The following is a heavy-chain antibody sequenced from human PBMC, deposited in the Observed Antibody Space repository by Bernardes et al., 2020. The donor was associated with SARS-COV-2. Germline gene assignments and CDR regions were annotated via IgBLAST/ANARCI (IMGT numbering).Heavy chain of an antibody. Sequence: SEPLSLTCIVSGGSISSYHWSWIRQPPGKGLEWIGHIHYSGSTNYNPSLKSRVTISIDTSKNQFSLNLRSVTAADTAVYYCARQGGSGSSPDYWGQGTLVTVAS. CDR3: ARQGGSGSSPDY. D-gene: IGHD3-10*01. J-gene: IGHJ4*02. CDR2: IHYSGST. CDR1: GGSISSYH. V-gene: IGHV4-59*01.